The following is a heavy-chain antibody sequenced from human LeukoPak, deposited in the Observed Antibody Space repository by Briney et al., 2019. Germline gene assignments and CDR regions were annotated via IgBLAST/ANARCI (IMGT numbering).Heavy chain of an antibody. CDR3: ASVVGANILDY. J-gene: IGHJ4*02. Sequence: SETLSLTCTVSGGSISSHYWSWIRQPPGKGLEWIGYIYYSGSTYYNPSLKSRVTISVDTSKNQFSLKLSSVTAADTAVYYCASVVGANILDYWGQGTLVTVSS. CDR1: GGSISSHY. V-gene: IGHV4-59*11. D-gene: IGHD1-26*01. CDR2: IYYSGST.